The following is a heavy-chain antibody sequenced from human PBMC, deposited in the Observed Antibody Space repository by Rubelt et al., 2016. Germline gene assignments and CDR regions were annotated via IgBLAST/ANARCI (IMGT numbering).Heavy chain of an antibody. CDR3: ARLFGSRTPSDF. CDR2: INHSGSN. D-gene: IGHD3-10*01. Sequence: QVQLQESGPGLVKPSETLSLTCAVYGGSFSGYSRSWIRQPPGKGLEWIGEINHSGSNNYNPSLKSRVTTSVDTSKKHFSLKLSSVTAPDTAVYYCARLFGSRTPSDFWGQGTLVTVSS. V-gene: IGHV4-34*01. J-gene: IGHJ4*02. CDR1: GGSFSGYS.